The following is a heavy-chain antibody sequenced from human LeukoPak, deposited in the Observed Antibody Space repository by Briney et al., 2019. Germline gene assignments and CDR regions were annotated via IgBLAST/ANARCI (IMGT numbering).Heavy chain of an antibody. J-gene: IGHJ4*02. CDR3: ARLRRNGDSGGFYYYYDY. D-gene: IGHD3-22*01. V-gene: IGHV3-21*01. Sequence: PGGSLRLSCAASGFTFTSFSFNWVRQARGKRLEWVSSINTVATYIYYADSVRGRFTISRDNAKNSVYLQMDSLRAEDTGVYYCARLRRNGDSGGFYYYYDYWGQGTLVTVSS. CDR2: INTVATYI. CDR1: GFTFTSFS.